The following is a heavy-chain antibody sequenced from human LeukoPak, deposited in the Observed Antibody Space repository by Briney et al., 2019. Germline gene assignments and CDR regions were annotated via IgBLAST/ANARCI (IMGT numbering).Heavy chain of an antibody. J-gene: IGHJ4*02. CDR1: VCTFSSYA. Sequence: SVKLSCKASVCTFSSYAISGAREAPGEGLEWKEGIIPMFGTANYAQKFQGSVTSIADESTSTAYMELSSLRSEDTAVYYCASDRAPSANWNDVGSEGYVLDYWGQGTLVTVSS. D-gene: IGHD1-1*01. CDR3: ASDRAPSANWNDVGSEGYVLDY. V-gene: IGHV1-69*01. CDR2: IIPMFGTA.